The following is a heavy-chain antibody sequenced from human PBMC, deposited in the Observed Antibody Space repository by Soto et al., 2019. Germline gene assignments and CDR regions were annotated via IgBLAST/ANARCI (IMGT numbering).Heavy chain of an antibody. CDR1: GFTFDDYG. CDR2: INWNGGST. Sequence: GGSLRISCAASGFTFDDYGMSWVRQAPGKGLEWVSGINWNGGSTGYADSVKGRFTISRDNAKNSLYLQMNSLRDEDTAVYYCAREGEGHCISSSCLNWFDPWGQGTMVTVSS. J-gene: IGHJ5*02. V-gene: IGHV3-20*04. D-gene: IGHD2-2*01. CDR3: AREGEGHCISSSCLNWFDP.